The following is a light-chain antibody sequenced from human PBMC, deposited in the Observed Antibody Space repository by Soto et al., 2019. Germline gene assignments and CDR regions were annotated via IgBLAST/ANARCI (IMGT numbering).Light chain of an antibody. CDR3: QQYESLPLT. CDR1: QSVSFW. CDR2: DAS. V-gene: IGKV1-33*01. Sequence: DIQMTQSPSTLSASVGDRVTITCRASQSVSFWLAWYQQKSGKAPKLLIYDASDLETGVPSRFSGSGSGTGFTFTISSLQPEDFATYYCQQYESLPLTFGQGTRLEIK. J-gene: IGKJ5*01.